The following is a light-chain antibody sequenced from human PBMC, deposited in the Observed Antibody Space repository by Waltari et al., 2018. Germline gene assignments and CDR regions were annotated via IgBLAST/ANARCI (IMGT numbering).Light chain of an antibody. CDR1: SSNIGAGYD. CDR3: QSYDSSLSGGV. Sequence: QSVLTQPPSVSGAPGQRVTISCTGSSSNIGAGYDVHWYLQLPGTAPKLLIYGNTNRPSGVPDRFSGSKSCTSASLAITGLQADDEADYDGQSYDSSLSGGVFGGGTKLTVL. CDR2: GNT. V-gene: IGLV1-40*01. J-gene: IGLJ3*02.